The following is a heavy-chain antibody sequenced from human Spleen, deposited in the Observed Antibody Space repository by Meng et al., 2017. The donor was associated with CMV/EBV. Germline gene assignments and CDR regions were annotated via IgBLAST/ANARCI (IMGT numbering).Heavy chain of an antibody. J-gene: IGHJ4*02. Sequence: QVQLQQWGAGLLKPSETLSLTCAVYGGSFSGYYWSWIRQPPGKGLEWIGHIYTSGSTNYNSALKSRVTMSVDTSKNQFSLNLSSVTAADTAVYYCARLSGTYFDYWGQGTLVTVSS. CDR3: ARLSGTYFDY. CDR2: IYTSGST. CDR1: GGSFSGYY. V-gene: IGHV4-59*10. D-gene: IGHD1-26*01.